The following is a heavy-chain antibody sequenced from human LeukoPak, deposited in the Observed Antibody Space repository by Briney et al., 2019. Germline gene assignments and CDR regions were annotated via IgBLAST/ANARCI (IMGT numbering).Heavy chain of an antibody. CDR1: GGSISSYY. Sequence: SETLSLTCTVSGGSISSYYWSWIRQPPGKGLEWIGYIYYSGSTNYNPSLKSRVTISVDTSKIQFSLKLSSVTAADTAVYYCARIGYCTNGVCSDYFDYWGQGTLVTVSS. CDR3: ARIGYCTNGVCSDYFDY. J-gene: IGHJ4*02. D-gene: IGHD2-8*01. V-gene: IGHV4-59*01. CDR2: IYYSGST.